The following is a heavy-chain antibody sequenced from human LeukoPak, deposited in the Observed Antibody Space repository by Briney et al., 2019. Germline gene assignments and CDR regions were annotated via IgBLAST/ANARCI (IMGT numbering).Heavy chain of an antibody. CDR3: ARDCAMVRGVYPIAPFQFDY. D-gene: IGHD3-10*01. CDR1: GFTFSSYA. V-gene: IGHV3-30*01. J-gene: IGHJ4*02. Sequence: GRSLRLSCAASGFTFSSYAMHWVRQAPGKGLEWVAVISYDGSNKYYADSVRGRFTISRDNSKNTLYLQMNSLRAEDTAVYYCARDCAMVRGVYPIAPFQFDYWGQGTLVTVSS. CDR2: ISYDGSNK.